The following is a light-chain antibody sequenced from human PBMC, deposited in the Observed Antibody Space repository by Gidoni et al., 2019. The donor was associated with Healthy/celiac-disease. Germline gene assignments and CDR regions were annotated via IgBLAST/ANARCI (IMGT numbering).Light chain of an antibody. CDR3: QQYYSKPLT. CDR1: QSVLYSSNNKNY. CDR2: WAS. J-gene: IGKJ4*01. V-gene: IGKV4-1*01. Sequence: DIVMTQFPDSLAVSLGERATINCNSSQSVLYSSNNKNYLAWYQQKPGQPPKLLIYWASTRESGVPDRFSGSGSGTDFTLTISSLQAEDVAVYYCQQYYSKPLTFGGGTKVEIK.